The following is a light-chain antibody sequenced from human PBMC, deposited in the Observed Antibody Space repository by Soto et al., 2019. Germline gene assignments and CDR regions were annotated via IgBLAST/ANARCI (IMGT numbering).Light chain of an antibody. J-gene: IGKJ3*01. CDR2: GAS. Sequence: EIVLTQSPGTLSLSPGERATLSCRASQSLSSSYLVWYQQKPGQAPRLLIYGASSRATGIPDRFSGSGSGTDFTLTICRLEPEDFAVYYCQHCGNTPPSVTFGPGTKVDIK. CDR3: QHCGNTPPSVT. CDR1: QSLSSSY. V-gene: IGKV3-20*01.